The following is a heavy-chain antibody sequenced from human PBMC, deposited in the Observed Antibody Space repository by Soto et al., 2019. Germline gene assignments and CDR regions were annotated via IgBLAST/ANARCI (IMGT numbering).Heavy chain of an antibody. Sequence: GGSLRLSCVVSGFTFSSYSMSWFRQAPGKGLEWVANIKQDGSEKYYVDSVKGRFTISRDNAKNSLYLQMNSLRAEDTAVYYCARVPTYWNLLWGQGTLVTVSA. D-gene: IGHD1-7*01. CDR1: GFTFSSYS. J-gene: IGHJ4*02. CDR3: ARVPTYWNLL. V-gene: IGHV3-7*01. CDR2: IKQDGSEK.